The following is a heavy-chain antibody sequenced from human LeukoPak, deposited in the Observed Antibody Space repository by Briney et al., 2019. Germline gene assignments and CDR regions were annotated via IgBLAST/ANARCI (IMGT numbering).Heavy chain of an antibody. CDR3: AKAGGWTNYFDY. V-gene: IGHV3-23*01. CDR2: ISAGGGST. J-gene: IGHJ4*02. Sequence: PGGSLRLSCAASGFTSSSYAMTWVRQAPGKGLAWVSAISAGGGSTYYADSVKGRFTISRDNSKNTLYLQLNSLRAEDTAVYYCAKAGGWTNYFDYWGQGTLVTVSS. CDR1: GFTSSSYA. D-gene: IGHD6-19*01.